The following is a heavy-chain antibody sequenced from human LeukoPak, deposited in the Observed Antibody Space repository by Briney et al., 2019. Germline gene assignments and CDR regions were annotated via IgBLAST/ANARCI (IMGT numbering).Heavy chain of an antibody. D-gene: IGHD5-18*01. CDR1: GFTVSSNY. CDR3: ASDQGYSYGEFDY. J-gene: IGHJ4*02. Sequence: GGSLRLSCAASGFTVSSNYMSWVRQAPGKGLEWVAVIWYDGSNKYYADSVKGRFTISRGNSKNTLYLQMNSLRAEDTAVYYCASDQGYSYGEFDYWGQGTLVTVSS. CDR2: IWYDGSNK. V-gene: IGHV3-33*08.